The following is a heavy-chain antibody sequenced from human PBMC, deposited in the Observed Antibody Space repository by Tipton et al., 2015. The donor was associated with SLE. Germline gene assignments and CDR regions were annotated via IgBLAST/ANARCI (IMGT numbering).Heavy chain of an antibody. CDR1: GGSINSAAYY. J-gene: IGHJ6*03. CDR2: IYYSGTT. CDR3: ARDGGAAAENYNYHMDV. D-gene: IGHD6-13*01. V-gene: IGHV4-31*03. Sequence: LRLSCTVSGGSINSAAYYWSWIRQHPGKGLEWIAYIYYSGTTVYNPSLKSRLTISMDTSKNQFSLNLRSVTVADTAVYYCARDGGAAAENYNYHMDVWGIGTTVTVSS.